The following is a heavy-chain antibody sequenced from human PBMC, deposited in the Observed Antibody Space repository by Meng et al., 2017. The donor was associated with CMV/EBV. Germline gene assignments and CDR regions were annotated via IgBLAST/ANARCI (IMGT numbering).Heavy chain of an antibody. V-gene: IGHV1-2*02. CDR3: ARDNNWGTDY. CDR2: IHPHRGDT. D-gene: IGHD7-27*01. CDR1: GYTFTAHY. Sequence: ASVKVSCKASGYTFTAHYFHWVRQAPGQGLGWMGWIHPHRGDTNYAQQFQGRVTLTRDTSINTGYMELTRLTSDDTAVYYCARDNNWGTDYWGQGTLVTVSS. J-gene: IGHJ4*02.